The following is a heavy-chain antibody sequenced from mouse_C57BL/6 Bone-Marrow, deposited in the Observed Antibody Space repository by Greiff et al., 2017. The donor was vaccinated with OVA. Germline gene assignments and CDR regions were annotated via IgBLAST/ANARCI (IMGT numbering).Heavy chain of an antibody. D-gene: IGHD1-1*01. CDR1: GYTFTSYW. CDR3: ARDFGTTVVAAWAMDY. Sequence: QVQLQQPGAELVKPGASVKLSCKASGYTFTSYWMQWVKQRPGQGLEWIGEIDPSDSYTNSNQKFKGKATLTVDNSSSTAYLQLSSLTSEDSAVYYCARDFGTTVVAAWAMDYWGQGTSVTVSS. J-gene: IGHJ4*01. CDR2: IDPSDSYT. V-gene: IGHV1-50*01.